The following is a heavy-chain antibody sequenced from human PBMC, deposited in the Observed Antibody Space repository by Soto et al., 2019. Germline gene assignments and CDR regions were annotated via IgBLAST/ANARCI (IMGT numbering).Heavy chain of an antibody. Sequence: GGSLRLSCVASEFTFSSYAMTWVRQAPGKGLEWVSAISGSGGSTYYAHSVTGRFTISRDNSKNTLFLQMNSLRAEDTAVYYCAKEGSSWGGVYYFDYWGQGTLVIVSS. D-gene: IGHD6-13*01. V-gene: IGHV3-23*01. J-gene: IGHJ4*02. CDR1: EFTFSSYA. CDR3: AKEGSSWGGVYYFDY. CDR2: ISGSGGST.